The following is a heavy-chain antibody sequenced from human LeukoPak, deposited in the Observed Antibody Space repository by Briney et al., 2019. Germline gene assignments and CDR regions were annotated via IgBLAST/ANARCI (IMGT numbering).Heavy chain of an antibody. CDR2: ISAYNGNT. J-gene: IGHJ6*04. D-gene: IGHD2-21*01. Sequence: ASVRVSCKASGYTFTIYYISWVRQAPGQGLEWMGWISAYNGNTKYAQKFQGRVTMTTDTSTSTDYMELRGLRYDDTAVYYCARAMGGDYGMDVWGKGTTVTVSS. V-gene: IGHV1-18*04. CDR1: GYTFTIYY. CDR3: ARAMGGDYGMDV.